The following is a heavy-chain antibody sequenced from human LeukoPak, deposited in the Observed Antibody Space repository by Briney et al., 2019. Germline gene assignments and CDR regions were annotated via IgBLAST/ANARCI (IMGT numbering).Heavy chain of an antibody. J-gene: IGHJ4*02. V-gene: IGHV1-2*02. CDR1: GYTFTGYY. CDR3: ARDIAAAGTMLYY. D-gene: IGHD6-13*01. CDR2: INPNSGGT. Sequence: ASVKVSCKASGYTFTGYYMHWVRQAPGQGLEWMGWINPNSGGTNYAQKFQGRVTMTRDTSISTAYKELSRLRSDDTAVYYCARDIAAAGTMLYYWGQGTLVTVSS.